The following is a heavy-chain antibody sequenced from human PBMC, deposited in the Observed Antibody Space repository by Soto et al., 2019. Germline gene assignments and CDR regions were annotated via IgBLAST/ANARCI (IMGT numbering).Heavy chain of an antibody. J-gene: IGHJ4*02. CDR2: INSRSTYT. V-gene: IGHV3-11*06. CDR1: GFVFGDFD. CDR3: ARDLEGYYADV. D-gene: IGHD3-22*01. Sequence: QVDLVESGGGLVKPGGSLRLSCEASGFVFGDFDMSWMRQAPGKGLEWISHINSRSTYTNYAASVKGRFTISRDNAKNPLSLQMNSLRVEDTAVYYCARDLEGYYADVWSRGTLVTVSS.